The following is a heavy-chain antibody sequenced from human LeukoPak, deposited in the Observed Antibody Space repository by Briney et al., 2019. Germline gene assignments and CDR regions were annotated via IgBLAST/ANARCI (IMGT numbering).Heavy chain of an antibody. V-gene: IGHV4-34*01. Sequence: SETLSLTCAVYGGSFSGYYWSWIRQPPGKGLEWIGEINHSGTTNYNPSFRSRVTVSLDTSKNQFSLILSSVTAADTAVYYCAGSRVYYDSSGWTYHMDVWGQGTTVTVSS. CDR1: GGSFSGYY. CDR3: AGSRVYYDSSGWTYHMDV. D-gene: IGHD3-22*01. J-gene: IGHJ6*02. CDR2: INHSGTT.